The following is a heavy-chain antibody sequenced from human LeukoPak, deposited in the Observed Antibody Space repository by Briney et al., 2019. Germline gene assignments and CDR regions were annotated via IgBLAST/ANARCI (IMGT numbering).Heavy chain of an antibody. Sequence: PSETLSLTCAVYGGSFSGYYWSWIRQPPGKGLEWIGEINHSGSTNYNPSLKSRVTISVDTSKNQFSLKLSSVTAADTAVYYCARGRGYSGYGSLYYYCYGMDVWGQGTTVTVSS. D-gene: IGHD5-12*01. J-gene: IGHJ6*02. CDR2: INHSGST. CDR1: GGSFSGYY. CDR3: ARGRGYSGYGSLYYYCYGMDV. V-gene: IGHV4-34*01.